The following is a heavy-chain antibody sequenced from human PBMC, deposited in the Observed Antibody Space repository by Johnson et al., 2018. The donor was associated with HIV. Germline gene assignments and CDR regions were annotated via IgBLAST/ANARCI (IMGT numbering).Heavy chain of an antibody. CDR3: ARGRISMTVVDLRGGGFDI. CDR2: ISSDGGAE. J-gene: IGHJ3*02. CDR1: GFTFSNYA. V-gene: IGHV3-30-3*01. Sequence: QMMLVESGGGVVQPGRSLRLSCAASGFTFSNYAVHWVRQAPGKGLEWVAVISSDGGAEYYADSVKGRFTISRDNSNNTLYLQRSSLRVEDTAVYVCARGRISMTVVDLRGGGFDIWGQGTKVTVSS. D-gene: IGHD3-22*01.